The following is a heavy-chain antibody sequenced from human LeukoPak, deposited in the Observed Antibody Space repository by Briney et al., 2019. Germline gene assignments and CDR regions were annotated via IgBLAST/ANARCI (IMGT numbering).Heavy chain of an antibody. D-gene: IGHD6-19*01. J-gene: IGHJ5*02. Sequence: SETLSLTCTVSGYSVSSGHLWGWIRQPPGEGLEWIGNISDSGTPYYNPSLKSRVTISVDTSKNQFSLKLSSVTAADTAVYYCARRIAVAGSGFDPWGQGTLVTVSS. V-gene: IGHV4-38-2*02. CDR3: ARRIAVAGSGFDP. CDR2: ISDSGTP. CDR1: GYSVSSGHL.